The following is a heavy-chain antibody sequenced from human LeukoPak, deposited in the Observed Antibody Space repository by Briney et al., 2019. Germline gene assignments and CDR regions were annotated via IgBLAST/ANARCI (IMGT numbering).Heavy chain of an antibody. V-gene: IGHV4-61*02. CDR2: IYTSGST. Sequence: SETLSLTCTVSGGSISSGSYYWSWIRQPAGKGLEWIGRIYTSGSTNYNPSLKSRVTISVDTSKNQFSLKLSSVTAADTAVYYCARAPYYYGSGSYYYYYYMDVWGKGTTVTVSS. CDR3: ARAPYYYGSGSYYYYYYMDV. D-gene: IGHD3-10*01. J-gene: IGHJ6*03. CDR1: GGSISSGSYY.